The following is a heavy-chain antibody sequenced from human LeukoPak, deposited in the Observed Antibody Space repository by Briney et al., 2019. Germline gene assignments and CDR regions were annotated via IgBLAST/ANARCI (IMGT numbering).Heavy chain of an antibody. Sequence: GGSLRLSCAASGFTFSSYAMSWVRQAPGKGLEWVSAISGSGGSTYYADSVKGRFTIFRDNSKNTLYLQMNSLRAEDTAVYYCAKNGAMIVVVIYYYYMDVWGKGTTVTVSS. CDR1: GFTFSSYA. J-gene: IGHJ6*03. CDR2: ISGSGGST. V-gene: IGHV3-23*01. D-gene: IGHD3-22*01. CDR3: AKNGAMIVVVIYYYYMDV.